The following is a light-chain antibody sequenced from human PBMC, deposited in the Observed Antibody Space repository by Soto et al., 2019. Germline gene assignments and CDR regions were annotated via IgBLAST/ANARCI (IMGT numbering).Light chain of an antibody. CDR1: QSVNNNY. CDR2: DTY. CDR3: QQYGSSQCT. V-gene: IGKV3-20*01. J-gene: IGKJ3*01. Sequence: EIVLMQSPGTLSLSPGEGATLSCRASQSVNNNYLAWYQQKPGQAPTVLIFDTYRRAPGVPDRLSGSGSGTDFTLTISRLEPEDFAVYYCQQYGSSQCTFGPGTKVNVK.